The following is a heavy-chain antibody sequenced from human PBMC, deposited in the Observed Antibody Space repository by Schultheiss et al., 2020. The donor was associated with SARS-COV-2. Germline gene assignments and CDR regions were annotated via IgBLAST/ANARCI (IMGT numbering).Heavy chain of an antibody. CDR3: ARRPLSWFDP. J-gene: IGHJ5*02. D-gene: IGHD6-25*01. Sequence: SETLSLTCAVYGGSFSGYYWGWIRQPPGKGLEWIASISYRGTTYHNPSLKSRVTISADTSNNRFSLKLSSVTAADTAVYYCARRPLSWFDPWGQGILVTVSS. V-gene: IGHV4-34*01. CDR2: ISYRGTT. CDR1: GGSFSGYY.